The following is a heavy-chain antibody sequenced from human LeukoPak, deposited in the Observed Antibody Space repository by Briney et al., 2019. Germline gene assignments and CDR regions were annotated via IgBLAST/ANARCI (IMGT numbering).Heavy chain of an antibody. Sequence: ASVKVSCKASGYTSTSYGISWVRQAPGQGLEWMGWISAYNGNTNYAQKLQGRVTMTTDTSTSTAYMELRSLRSDDTAVYYCARDTPPHYYDSSGYYLDPWGQGTLVTVSS. CDR3: ARDTPPHYYDSSGYYLDP. J-gene: IGHJ5*02. CDR2: ISAYNGNT. V-gene: IGHV1-18*01. D-gene: IGHD3-22*01. CDR1: GYTSTSYG.